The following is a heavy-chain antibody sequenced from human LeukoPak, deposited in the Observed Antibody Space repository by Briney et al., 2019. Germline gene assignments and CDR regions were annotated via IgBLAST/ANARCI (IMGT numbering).Heavy chain of an antibody. Sequence: SETLSLTCAVSGYSISSGYYWGWIRQPPGKGLEWIGSIYHSGSTYYNPSLKSRVTMSVDTSKNQFSLKLSSVTAADTAVYYCARTLYYYDSSGYYLSMVWPFDYWGQGTLVTVSS. V-gene: IGHV4-38-2*01. CDR3: ARTLYYYDSSGYYLSMVWPFDY. J-gene: IGHJ4*02. CDR2: IYHSGST. D-gene: IGHD3-22*01. CDR1: GYSISSGYY.